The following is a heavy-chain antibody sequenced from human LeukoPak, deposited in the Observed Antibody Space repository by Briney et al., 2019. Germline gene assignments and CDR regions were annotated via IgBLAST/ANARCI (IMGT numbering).Heavy chain of an antibody. J-gene: IGHJ4*02. D-gene: IGHD5-18*01. CDR3: ARGYSYAPTSEFDY. Sequence: GGSLRLSCAASGFTFDDYAMHWVRQAPGKGLEWVSGISWNSGSIGYADSVKGRFTISRDNAKNSLYLQMNSLRAEDTALYYCARGYSYAPTSEFDYWGQGTLVTVSS. V-gene: IGHV3-9*01. CDR2: ISWNSGSI. CDR1: GFTFDDYA.